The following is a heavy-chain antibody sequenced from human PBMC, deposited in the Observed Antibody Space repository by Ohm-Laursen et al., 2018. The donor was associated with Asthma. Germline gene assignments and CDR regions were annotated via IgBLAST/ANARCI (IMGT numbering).Heavy chain of an antibody. Sequence: SSVKVSCKASGGTFSSYAISWVRQAPGQGLEWMGGIIPIFGTANYAQKFQGRVTITADESTSTAYMELSSLRSEDTAVYYCAADNNYYDSSGYPEGEYWGQGTLVTVSS. V-gene: IGHV1-69*01. CDR3: AADNNYYDSSGYPEGEY. J-gene: IGHJ4*02. D-gene: IGHD3-22*01. CDR1: GGTFSSYA. CDR2: IIPIFGTA.